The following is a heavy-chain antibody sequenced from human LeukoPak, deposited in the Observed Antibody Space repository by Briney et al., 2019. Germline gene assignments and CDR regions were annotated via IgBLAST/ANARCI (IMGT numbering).Heavy chain of an antibody. D-gene: IGHD6-6*01. CDR2: ISGYNGNT. J-gene: IGHJ4*02. Sequence: GASVTVSCKASGYTFTSYGISWVRQAPGQGLEWMGWISGYNGNTNYAQNLQGRVTMATDTSTSTAYMELRSLRSDDTAVYYCARDCGGGVCYSSSGIDYWGQGTLITVSS. CDR3: ARDCGGGVCYSSSGIDY. CDR1: GYTFTSYG. V-gene: IGHV1-18*01.